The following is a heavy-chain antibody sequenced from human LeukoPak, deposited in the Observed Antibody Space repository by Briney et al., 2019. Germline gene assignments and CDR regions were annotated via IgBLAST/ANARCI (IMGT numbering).Heavy chain of an antibody. Sequence: PGGSLRLSCAASGFTFSRYWMSWVRQAPRKGLEWVANIKVDGSDKYYVDSVKGRFTISRDNAKNSLFLQMNSLRAEDTAVYYCARDKGDYHISGSLFVSGGQGTLVTVSS. V-gene: IGHV3-7*03. CDR2: IKVDGSDK. D-gene: IGHD3-22*01. J-gene: IGHJ4*02. CDR3: ARDKGDYHISGSLFVS. CDR1: GFTFSRYW.